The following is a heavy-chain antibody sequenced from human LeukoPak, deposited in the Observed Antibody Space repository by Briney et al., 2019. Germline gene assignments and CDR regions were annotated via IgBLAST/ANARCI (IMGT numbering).Heavy chain of an antibody. Sequence: SGGSLRLSCAASGFTFSSYWMNWVRQAPGKELVWVSRIASDGSSTTYADSVKGRFSISRDNAKNTLYPQMNSLRVEDTAVYYCARGRPHGNDYWGQGTLVTVSS. CDR3: ARGRPHGNDY. CDR2: IASDGSST. D-gene: IGHD4-23*01. V-gene: IGHV3-74*01. J-gene: IGHJ4*02. CDR1: GFTFSSYW.